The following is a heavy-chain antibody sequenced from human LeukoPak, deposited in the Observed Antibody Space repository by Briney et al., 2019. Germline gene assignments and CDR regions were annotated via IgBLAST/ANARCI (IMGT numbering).Heavy chain of an antibody. J-gene: IGHJ3*02. V-gene: IGHV4-59*01. D-gene: IGHD2-15*01. CDR1: GGSISSYY. CDR3: ARDFRRVVVAADENPYDAFDI. Sequence: SETLSLTCTVSGGSISSYYLSWIRQPPGKGLEWIGYIYYSGSTNYNPSLKSRVTISVDTSKNQFSLKLSSVTAADTAVYYCARDFRRVVVAADENPYDAFDIWGQGTMVTVSS. CDR2: IYYSGST.